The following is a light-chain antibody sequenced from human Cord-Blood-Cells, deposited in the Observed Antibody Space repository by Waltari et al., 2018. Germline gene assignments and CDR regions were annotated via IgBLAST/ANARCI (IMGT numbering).Light chain of an antibody. V-gene: IGLV1-44*01. Sequence: QAVLTQPPSASGTPGQRVTISCSGSSSNIGRNTVNWYQQLPGTVPKLLIYCNNRRPSGVPARFSASNSCTSASLAISGLQSADEADYYCAAWDDSLNGWVFGGGTKLTVL. CDR1: SSNIGRNT. CDR2: CNN. J-gene: IGLJ3*02. CDR3: AAWDDSLNGWV.